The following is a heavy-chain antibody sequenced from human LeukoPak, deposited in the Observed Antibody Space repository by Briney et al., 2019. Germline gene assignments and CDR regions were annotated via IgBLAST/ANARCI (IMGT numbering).Heavy chain of an antibody. Sequence: ASVKVSCKASGYTFTGYYMHWVRQAPGQGLEWMGWINPNSGGTNYAQKFQGRVTMTRDTSISTAYMELSRLRSDDTAVYYCARRKKYSSSWTFDYWGQGTLVTVSS. J-gene: IGHJ4*02. CDR2: INPNSGGT. CDR3: ARRKKYSSSWTFDY. CDR1: GYTFTGYY. D-gene: IGHD6-13*01. V-gene: IGHV1-2*02.